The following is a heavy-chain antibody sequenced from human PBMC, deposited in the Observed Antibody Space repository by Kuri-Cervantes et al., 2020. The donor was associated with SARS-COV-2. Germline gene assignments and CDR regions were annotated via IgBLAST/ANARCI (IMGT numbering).Heavy chain of an antibody. CDR1: GGSISSYY. V-gene: IGHV4-4*07. CDR3: AKPTVRGELAFDY. J-gene: IGHJ4*02. CDR2: IYTGGST. Sequence: GSLRLSCTVSGGSISSYYWSWIRQPAGKGLEWIGRIYTGGSTNYNPSLKSRVTMSVDTSKNQFSLKLSSVTAADTAVYYCAKPTVRGELAFDYWGQGTLVTVSS. D-gene: IGHD3-10*01.